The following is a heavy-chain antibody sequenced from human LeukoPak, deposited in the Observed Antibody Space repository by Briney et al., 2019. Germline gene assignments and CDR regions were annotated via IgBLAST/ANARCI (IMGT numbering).Heavy chain of an antibody. D-gene: IGHD3-22*01. J-gene: IGHJ4*02. CDR2: ISYDGSFK. Sequence: GRSLRLSCAAAGFTFSGYAMHWVRQAPGKGLEWVAVISYDGSFKHYADSVKGRFTISRDNSKNTLYLQMNSLRAEDTAVYYCAKGAYYDSSGYFLPLVYWGQGTLVTVSS. V-gene: IGHV3-30-3*01. CDR3: AKGAYYDSSGYFLPLVY. CDR1: GFTFSGYA.